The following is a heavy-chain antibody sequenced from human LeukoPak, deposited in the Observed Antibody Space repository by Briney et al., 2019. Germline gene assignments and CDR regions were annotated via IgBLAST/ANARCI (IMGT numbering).Heavy chain of an antibody. D-gene: IGHD3-22*01. CDR3: ARREYDSSGYQVDY. V-gene: IGHV1-2*02. CDR1: GYTFTGYY. CDR2: INPNSGVT. Sequence: ASVKVSCKASGYTFTGYYMPWVRQAPGQGLEWMVWINPNSGVTNYAQKFQGRVTMTRDTSISTACMELSRLRSDDTAVYYCARREYDSSGYQVDYWGQGTLVTVSS. J-gene: IGHJ4*02.